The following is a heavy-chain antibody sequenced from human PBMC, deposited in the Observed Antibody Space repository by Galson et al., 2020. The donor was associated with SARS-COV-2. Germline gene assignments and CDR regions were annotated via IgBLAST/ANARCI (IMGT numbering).Heavy chain of an antibody. D-gene: IGHD2-8*02. CDR1: GFTFSSYA. V-gene: IGHV3-23*01. CDR3: AKDVRYCTGSVCYAYYFYGMDV. CDR2: ISGSGTMT. J-gene: IGHJ6*02. Sequence: GGSLRLSCAASGFTFSSYAMSWVRQAPGKGLEWVSAISGSGTMTYYADSVKGRFTISRDNSKNTLYLQMNSLRAEDTAVYYCAKDVRYCTGSVCYAYYFYGMDVWGQGTTVTVSS.